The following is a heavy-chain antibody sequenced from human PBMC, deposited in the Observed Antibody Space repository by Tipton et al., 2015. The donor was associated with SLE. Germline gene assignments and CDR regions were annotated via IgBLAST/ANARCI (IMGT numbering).Heavy chain of an antibody. CDR1: GGSFSGYY. V-gene: IGHV4-34*01. CDR3: ARDRTVTTPCMDV. CDR2: INHSGST. J-gene: IGHJ6*02. D-gene: IGHD4-17*01. Sequence: TLSLTCAVYGGSFSGYYWSWIRQPPGKALEWIGEINHSGSTNYNPSLKSRVTISVDTSKNQFSLKLSSVTAADTAVYYCARDRTVTTPCMDVWGQGTTVTVSS.